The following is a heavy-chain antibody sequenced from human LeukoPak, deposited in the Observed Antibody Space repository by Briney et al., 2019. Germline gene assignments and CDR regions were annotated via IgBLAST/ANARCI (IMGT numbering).Heavy chain of an antibody. Sequence: PGRSLRLSCAASGFTFSSYAMHWVRQAPGEGLEGVAVISYDGSNKSYADAVKGRFTISRDNSKNTLHLQMNSLRAEDTAVYYCARYDARYGMDVWGQGTTVTVS. CDR1: GFTFSSYA. D-gene: IGHD1-1*01. CDR2: ISYDGSNK. V-gene: IGHV3-30-3*01. CDR3: ARYDARYGMDV. J-gene: IGHJ6*02.